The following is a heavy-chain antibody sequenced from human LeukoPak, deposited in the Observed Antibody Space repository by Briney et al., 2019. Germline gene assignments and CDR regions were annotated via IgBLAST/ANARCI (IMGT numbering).Heavy chain of an antibody. V-gene: IGHV3-53*01. CDR1: GFTVSSNY. J-gene: IGHJ3*02. D-gene: IGHD1-26*01. CDR2: IYSGGRT. Sequence: GGSLRLSCAASGFTVSSNYMSWVRQAPGKGLEWVSVIYSGGRTYYSDSVKGRFTISRDNSKNTLYLQMNSLRAEDTAVYYCAREPVRVAATDSSRAFDIWGQGTMVTVSS. CDR3: AREPVRVAATDSSRAFDI.